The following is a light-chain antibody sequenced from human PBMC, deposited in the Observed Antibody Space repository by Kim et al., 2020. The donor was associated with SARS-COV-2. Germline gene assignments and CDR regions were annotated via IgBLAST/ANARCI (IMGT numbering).Light chain of an antibody. V-gene: IGLV2-14*01. CDR1: SSDVGGYNY. CDR2: DVS. Sequence: QSALTQPASVSGSPGQSITISCTGTSSDVGGYNYVSWYQQHPGKAPKLMIYDVSKRPSGVSNRFSGSKSGNTPSLTISGLQAEDEADYYCSSYTSSSTFAVFGTGTKVTVL. J-gene: IGLJ1*01. CDR3: SSYTSSSTFAV.